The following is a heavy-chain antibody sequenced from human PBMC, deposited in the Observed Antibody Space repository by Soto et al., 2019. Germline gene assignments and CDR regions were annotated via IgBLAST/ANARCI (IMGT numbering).Heavy chain of an antibody. J-gene: IGHJ3*02. CDR1: GYSFTRYW. V-gene: IGHV5-51*01. CDR3: ARRDYDIVSGSDRAFDI. D-gene: IGHD3-9*01. Sequence: GESLKISRMGSGYSFTRYWIGWVRQMPAKGLEWMGIIYPGDSDTRYSPSCLGQATISADKSISTDYLQWSSLKAAVTAMYYCARRDYDIVSGSDRAFDIWGQGTMVTVSS. CDR2: IYPGDSDT.